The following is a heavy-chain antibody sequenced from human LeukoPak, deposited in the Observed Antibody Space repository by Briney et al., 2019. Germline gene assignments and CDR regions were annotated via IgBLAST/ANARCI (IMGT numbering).Heavy chain of an antibody. D-gene: IGHD4-23*01. V-gene: IGHV4-59*01. CDR1: GGSISSYY. Sequence: SETLSLTCTVSGGSISSYYWSWIRQPPGKGLEWIGYIYYSGSTNYNPSLKSRVTISVDTSKNQFSLKLSSVTAADTAVYYCARDRNGGNSGAYYYYMDVWGKGTTVTASS. CDR2: IYYSGST. CDR3: ARDRNGGNSGAYYYYMDV. J-gene: IGHJ6*03.